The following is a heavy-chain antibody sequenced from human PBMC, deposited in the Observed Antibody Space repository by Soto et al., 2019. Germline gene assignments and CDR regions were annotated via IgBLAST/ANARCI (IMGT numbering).Heavy chain of an antibody. CDR1: GYTFTSYG. Sequence: ASVKVSCKASGYTFTSYGISWVRQAPGQGLEWMGWISAYNGNTNYAQKLQGRVTMTTDTSTSTAYMELRSPRSDDTAVYYCARGLPYDSSGYYYPNWYFDLWGRGTLVTVSS. J-gene: IGHJ2*01. V-gene: IGHV1-18*04. D-gene: IGHD3-22*01. CDR2: ISAYNGNT. CDR3: ARGLPYDSSGYYYPNWYFDL.